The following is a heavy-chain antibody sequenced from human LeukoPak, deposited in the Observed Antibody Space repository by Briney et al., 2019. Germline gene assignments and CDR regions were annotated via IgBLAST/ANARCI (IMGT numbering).Heavy chain of an antibody. V-gene: IGHV3-23*01. Sequence: PGGSLRLSCAASGFTFSSYAMSWVRQAPGKGLEWVSAISGSGGSTYYADSVRGRFTISRDNSKNTLYLQMNSLRAEDTAVYYCAKNDYYYDSSGHYYWGQGTLVTVSS. D-gene: IGHD3-22*01. CDR1: GFTFSSYA. CDR3: AKNDYYYDSSGHYY. CDR2: ISGSGGST. J-gene: IGHJ4*02.